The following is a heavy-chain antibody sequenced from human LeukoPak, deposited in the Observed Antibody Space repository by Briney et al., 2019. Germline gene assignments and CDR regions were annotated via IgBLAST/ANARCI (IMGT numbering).Heavy chain of an antibody. CDR1: GFTFSSYW. J-gene: IGHJ2*01. CDR2: INSDGSST. V-gene: IGHV3-74*01. Sequence: GGSLGLSCAASGFTFSSYWMHWVRQAPGKGLVWVSRINSDGSSTSYADSVKGRFTISRDNAKNTLYLQMNSLRAEDTAVYYCARDPGSERYFDLWGRGTLVTVSS. CDR3: ARDPGSERYFDL. D-gene: IGHD1-14*01.